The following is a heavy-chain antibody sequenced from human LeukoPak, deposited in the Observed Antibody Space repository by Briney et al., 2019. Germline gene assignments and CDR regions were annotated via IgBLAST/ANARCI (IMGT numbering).Heavy chain of an antibody. CDR2: IYYSGST. V-gene: IGHV4-59*01. J-gene: IGHJ6*04. Sequence: SETPSLTCTVSGGSISSYYWSWIRQPPGKGLEWIGYIYYSGSTNYNPSLKSRVTISVDTSKNQFSLKLSSVTAADTAVYYCARDAPLDVWGKGTTVTVSS. CDR1: GGSISSYY. CDR3: ARDAPLDV.